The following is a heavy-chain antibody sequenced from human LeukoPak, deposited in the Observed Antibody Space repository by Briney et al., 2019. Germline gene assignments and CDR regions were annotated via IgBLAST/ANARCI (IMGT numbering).Heavy chain of an antibody. V-gene: IGHV4-4*07. D-gene: IGHD2-15*01. Sequence: SETLSLTCTVSDGSINSYYWNWIRQPAGRGLEWIGRIYTSGSTNYNPSLGSRVTMSLDASKNQFSLNLSSVTAADTAVYYCARVNGGNFDYWGQGTLVTVSS. CDR2: IYTSGST. CDR3: ARVNGGNFDY. CDR1: DGSINSYY. J-gene: IGHJ4*02.